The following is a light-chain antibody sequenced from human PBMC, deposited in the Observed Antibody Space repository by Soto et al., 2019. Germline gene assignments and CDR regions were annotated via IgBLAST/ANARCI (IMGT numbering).Light chain of an antibody. CDR1: QGIGDT. Sequence: EVVMTQSPATLSVSPGEGVTLSCRASQGIGDTLAWYQHKPGQTPRLLTHDTSSRATGIPDRFSGSGSGTDFTLTISKVEPEDVAVYYCQQYFNSPYMYTFGQGTRLEIK. V-gene: IGKV3-20*01. J-gene: IGKJ5*01. CDR3: QQYFNSPYMYT. CDR2: DTS.